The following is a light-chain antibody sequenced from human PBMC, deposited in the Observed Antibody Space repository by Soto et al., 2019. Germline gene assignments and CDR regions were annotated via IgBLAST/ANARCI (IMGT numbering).Light chain of an antibody. CDR1: SGDVGGSNY. J-gene: IGLJ3*02. CDR3: SSYAGSNTLWV. Sequence: QSALTQPASVSGSPGQSITISCTGTSGDVGGSNYDSWYQQHPGKAPKLMIYEVTYRPSGVSNRFSGSKSGNTASLTISGLQAEDEADYYCSSYAGSNTLWVFGGGTKVTVL. V-gene: IGLV2-14*03. CDR2: EVT.